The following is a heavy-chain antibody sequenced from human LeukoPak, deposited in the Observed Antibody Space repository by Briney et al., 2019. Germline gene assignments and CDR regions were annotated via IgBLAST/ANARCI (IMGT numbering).Heavy chain of an antibody. Sequence: GGSLRLSCAATGFTFSSYAMGWVRQAPGKGPDWVSSISGSGGHTYFADSVRGRFTISRDNSKNTLDLQMNSLKVEDTAVYYCAKFRYHSNDNNYLDFNYWGQGTLVTVSS. CDR1: GFTFSSYA. J-gene: IGHJ4*02. CDR2: ISGSGGHT. D-gene: IGHD3-22*01. CDR3: AKFRYHSNDNNYLDFNY. V-gene: IGHV3-23*01.